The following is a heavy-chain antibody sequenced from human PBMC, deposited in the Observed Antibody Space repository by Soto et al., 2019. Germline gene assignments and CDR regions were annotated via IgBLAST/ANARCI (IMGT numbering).Heavy chain of an antibody. CDR3: AKGGKYYYDSSVSRDYFDY. D-gene: IGHD3-22*01. CDR1: GFTFDDYA. Sequence: EVQLVDSGGGLVQPGRSLRLSCAASGFTFDDYAMHWVRQAPGKGLEWVAGINWNSNDIDYADSVKGRFTISRDNAKNSLYLQMDSLRAEDTALYYCAKGGKYYYDSSVSRDYFDYWGQGTRVTVSS. J-gene: IGHJ4*02. V-gene: IGHV3-9*01. CDR2: INWNSNDI.